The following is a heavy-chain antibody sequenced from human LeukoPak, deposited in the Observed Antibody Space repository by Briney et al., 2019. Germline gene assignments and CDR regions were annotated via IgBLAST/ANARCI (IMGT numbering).Heavy chain of an antibody. D-gene: IGHD3-3*01. CDR1: GFPFAPFW. Sequence: PGGSLRLSGAASGFPFAPFWMTWVRQAPGKGPEFVATMNRGGSEVAYGNSVRGRFTISRDNAKNSLYLQMYSLRAEDTAVYYCARGIDEWLYLNYWGQGALVTVSS. CDR2: MNRGGSEV. J-gene: IGHJ4*02. CDR3: ARGIDEWLYLNY. V-gene: IGHV3-7*04.